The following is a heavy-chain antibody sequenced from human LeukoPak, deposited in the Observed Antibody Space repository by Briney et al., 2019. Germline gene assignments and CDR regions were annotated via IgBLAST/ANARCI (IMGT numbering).Heavy chain of an antibody. CDR1: GASISSAGYY. CDR2: IYHSGST. V-gene: IGHV4-30-2*01. D-gene: IGHD3-10*01. J-gene: IGHJ6*03. Sequence: SETLSLTCTVSGASISSAGYYWSWIRQPPGRDLGWIGYIYHSGSTYYNPSLKSRVTISADWSKNQFSLRLSSVTAADTAVYYCARRRGDGSGNYYIKYYYDYYMDVWGKGSTVTVSS. CDR3: ARRRGDGSGNYYIKYYYDYYMDV.